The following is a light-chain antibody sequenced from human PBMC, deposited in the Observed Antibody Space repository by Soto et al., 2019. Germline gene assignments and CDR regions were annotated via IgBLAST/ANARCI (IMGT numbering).Light chain of an antibody. V-gene: IGKV3-11*01. CDR2: DAS. Sequence: EIVLTQSPATLSLSPGERATLSCRASQRVSNFLAWYQQKPGQAPRLLIYDASIRATGIPARFSGSGSGTDFTLTISSLEPEDFAVYYCQQRSNWPPLTFGGGTKVEIK. J-gene: IGKJ4*01. CDR1: QRVSNF. CDR3: QQRSNWPPLT.